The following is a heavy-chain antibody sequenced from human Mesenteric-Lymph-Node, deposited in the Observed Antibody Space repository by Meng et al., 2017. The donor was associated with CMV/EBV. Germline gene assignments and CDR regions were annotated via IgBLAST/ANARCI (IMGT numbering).Heavy chain of an antibody. V-gene: IGHV1-18*04. Sequence: ASVKVSCKASGYTFTNNGISWVRQAPGQGLEWRGWISAYNGNTNYAQKLQGRVTMTTDTSTSTAYMELRSLRSDDTAVYYCARDRGYSGYEDFDYWGQGTLVTVSS. D-gene: IGHD5-12*01. CDR3: ARDRGYSGYEDFDY. CDR2: ISAYNGNT. CDR1: GYTFTNNG. J-gene: IGHJ4*02.